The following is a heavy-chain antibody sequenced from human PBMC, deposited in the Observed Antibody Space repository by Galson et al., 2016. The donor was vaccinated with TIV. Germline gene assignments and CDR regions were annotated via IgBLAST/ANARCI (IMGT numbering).Heavy chain of an antibody. D-gene: IGHD1-1*01. J-gene: IGHJ4*02. V-gene: IGHV1-18*01. CDR1: GYTFTSYG. Sequence: SVKVSCKASGYTFTSYGFGWVRQAPGQGLEWMGWISTYNGNTNYAQKFQGRVTLTTETSTSTASMELRGLTSADTAMYYCARAADTWNDVPSDYWGQGTLVTVSS. CDR2: ISTYNGNT. CDR3: ARAADTWNDVPSDY.